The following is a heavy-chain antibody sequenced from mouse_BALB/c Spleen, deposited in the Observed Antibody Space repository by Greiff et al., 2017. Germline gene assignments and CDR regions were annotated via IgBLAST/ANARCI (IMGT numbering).Heavy chain of an antibody. J-gene: IGHJ2*01. Sequence: VQLQQSGPQLVRPGASVKISCKASGYSFTSYWMHWVKQRPGQGLEWIGMIDPSDSETRLNQKFKDKATLTVDKSSSTAYMQLSSPTSEDSAVYYCARDYYGSIGYWGQGTTLTVSS. V-gene: IGHV1S127*01. CDR3: ARDYYGSIGY. D-gene: IGHD1-1*01. CDR2: IDPSDSET. CDR1: GYSFTSYW.